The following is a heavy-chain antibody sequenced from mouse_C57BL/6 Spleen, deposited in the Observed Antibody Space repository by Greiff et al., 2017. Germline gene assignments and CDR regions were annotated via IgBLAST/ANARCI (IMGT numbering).Heavy chain of an antibody. V-gene: IGHV1-80*01. CDR1: GYAFSSYW. CDR3: ARGVVVATVAMDY. J-gene: IGHJ4*01. D-gene: IGHD1-1*01. CDR2: IYPGDGDT. Sequence: VQLQQSGAELVKPGASVKISCKASGYAFSSYWMNWVKQRPGKGLEWIGQIYPGDGDTNYNGKFKGKATLTADKSSSTAYMQLSSLTSEDSAVYFCARGVVVATVAMDYWGQGTSVTVSS.